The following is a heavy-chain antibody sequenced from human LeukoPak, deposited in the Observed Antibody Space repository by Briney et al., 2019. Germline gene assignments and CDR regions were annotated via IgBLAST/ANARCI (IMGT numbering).Heavy chain of an antibody. CDR1: GFTFNTYA. CDR2: ISGSCGNT. Sequence: SGGSLRLSCAASGFTFNTYAMSWLRQAPGNGLEWLSAISGSCGNTYYADSVKGRFTISRYNSKNPLYLQINSLRDEDTDVYYCAKDIDYDILTGYLDYWGQGTLVTVSS. D-gene: IGHD3-9*01. V-gene: IGHV3-23*01. J-gene: IGHJ4*02. CDR3: AKDIDYDILTGYLDY.